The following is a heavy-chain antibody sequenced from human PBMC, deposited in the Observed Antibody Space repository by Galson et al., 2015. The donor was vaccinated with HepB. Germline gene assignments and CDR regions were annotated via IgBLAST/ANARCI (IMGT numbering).Heavy chain of an antibody. Sequence: SLRLSCAASGFTFSSYGMHWVRQAPGKGLEWVAVISYDGSNKYYADSVKGRFTISRDNSKNTLYLQMNSLRAEDTAVYYCAKGDGTEGAFDIWGQGTMVTVSS. CDR3: AKGDGTEGAFDI. V-gene: IGHV3-30*18. J-gene: IGHJ3*02. D-gene: IGHD6-13*01. CDR1: GFTFSSYG. CDR2: ISYDGSNK.